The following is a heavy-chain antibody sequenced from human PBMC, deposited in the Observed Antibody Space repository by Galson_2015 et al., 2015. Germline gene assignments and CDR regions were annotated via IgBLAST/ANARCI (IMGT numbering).Heavy chain of an antibody. CDR2: IWYDGCIK. V-gene: IGHV3-33*01. J-gene: IGHJ4*02. CDR1: GVTFSTYG. D-gene: IGHD3-3*01. Sequence: SLRLSCAAAGVTFSTYGMHWVRQAPGTGAEWVAVIWYDGCIKHSADTVKGRFTISRDNSKNTLFLQMKSLRAEDTAVYYCARTIFGVAHEALGYWGQGTLVTVSS. CDR3: ARTIFGVAHEALGY.